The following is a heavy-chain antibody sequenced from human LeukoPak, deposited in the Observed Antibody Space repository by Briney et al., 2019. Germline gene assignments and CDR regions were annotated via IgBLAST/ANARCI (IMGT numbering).Heavy chain of an antibody. CDR1: VYIFTDYY. D-gene: IGHD3-22*01. CDR2: VNPHSGGT. J-gene: IGHJ4*02. CDR3: ARTDNKYDSRLLFN. Sequence: GASVKVSCKASVYIFTDYYIHGVRQARAKGLERMGLVNPHSGGTNFAQRFRGRVTSTRDTSITTAYMELSRLESDDTAMYYCARTDNKYDSRLLFNWGQGTHITVSS. V-gene: IGHV1-2*02.